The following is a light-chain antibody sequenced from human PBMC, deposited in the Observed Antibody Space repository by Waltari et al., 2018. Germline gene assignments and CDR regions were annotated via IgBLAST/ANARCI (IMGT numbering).Light chain of an antibody. Sequence: QSVLTQPPSVSGAPGQRVTISCTGGSSNIGAGYDVHWYQQLPGTAPKLLSYGNSNRPSGVPDRFSGSKSGTSASLAITGLQAEDEADYYCQSYDSSLSAVVFGGGTKLTVL. CDR3: QSYDSSLSAVV. V-gene: IGLV1-40*01. CDR2: GNS. J-gene: IGLJ2*01. CDR1: SSNIGAGYD.